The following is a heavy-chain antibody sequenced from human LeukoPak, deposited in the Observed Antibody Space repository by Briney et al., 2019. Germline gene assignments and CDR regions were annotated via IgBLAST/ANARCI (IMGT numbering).Heavy chain of an antibody. D-gene: IGHD6-13*01. CDR1: GFTFSSSA. CDR2: ISGSGGTT. J-gene: IGHJ4*02. V-gene: IGHV3-23*01. Sequence: GESLRLSCAASGFTFSSSAMSWVRQAPGKGLEWVSAISGSGGTTYYADSVKGRFTISRHSVKNTVYLQMNSLRPEDTAVHYCAGPAAAGGHWGQGTLVTVST. CDR3: AGPAAAGGH.